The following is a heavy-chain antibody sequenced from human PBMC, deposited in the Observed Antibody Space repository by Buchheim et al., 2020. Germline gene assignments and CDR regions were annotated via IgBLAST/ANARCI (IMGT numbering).Heavy chain of an antibody. V-gene: IGHV4-34*01. Sequence: QVQLQQWGAGLLKPSETLSLTCAVYGGSFSGYYWSWIRQPPGKGLEWIGEINHSGSTNYNPSLKSRVTISVDTSKHQFSLTLSSVTAADTAVYYCARGRKQDIVVVPAANNWFDPWGQGTL. CDR3: ARGRKQDIVVVPAANNWFDP. D-gene: IGHD2-2*01. CDR2: INHSGST. CDR1: GGSFSGYY. J-gene: IGHJ5*02.